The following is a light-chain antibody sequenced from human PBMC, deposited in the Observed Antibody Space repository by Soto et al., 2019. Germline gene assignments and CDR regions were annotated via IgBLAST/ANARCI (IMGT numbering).Light chain of an antibody. J-gene: IGKJ1*01. V-gene: IGKV1-6*01. Sequence: AIPVIQSPSSLSASVGDRVTISCRASQDIRSDLCWYQQEPGKAPKMLIFAASNLQSGVPSRFSGNASGTTFTLTISSLQPEDVATYYCLQDHTYPWTFGQGTRVEI. CDR2: AAS. CDR1: QDIRSD. CDR3: LQDHTYPWT.